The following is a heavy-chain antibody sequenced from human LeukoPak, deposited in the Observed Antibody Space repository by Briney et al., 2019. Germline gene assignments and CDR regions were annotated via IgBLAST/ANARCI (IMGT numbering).Heavy chain of an antibody. V-gene: IGHV3-21*01. CDR1: GFTYSSNS. CDR2: IGKSSCNI. J-gene: IGHJ6*03. D-gene: IGHD3-10*01. CDR3: AKGPTATFGEGDYYYYMDV. Sequence: GWSLRVSCTGSGFTYSSNSMNGLRPAPGKGVAWVSSIGKSSCNIYIADSLKGGFTISRDTAKNSLYLQMSSLRAEDTAVYYCAKGPTATFGEGDYYYYMDVWGKGTTVTVSS.